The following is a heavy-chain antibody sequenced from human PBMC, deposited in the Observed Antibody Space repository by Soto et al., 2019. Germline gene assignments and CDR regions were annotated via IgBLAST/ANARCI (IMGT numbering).Heavy chain of an antibody. CDR2: ITYDGSNN. V-gene: IGHV3-30*03. CDR1: GFTFSSYG. Sequence: QVQLVESGVGVVQPGRSLRLSCADSGFTFSSYGMHWVRQAPGKGLEWVAHITYDGSNNNYVDSVQGRFTISRDNSKNTLYLQMNSLTAEDTAVYYCARDSYYYDSSGYYTFDHWGQGTLVTVSS. J-gene: IGHJ4*02. D-gene: IGHD3-22*01. CDR3: ARDSYYYDSSGYYTFDH.